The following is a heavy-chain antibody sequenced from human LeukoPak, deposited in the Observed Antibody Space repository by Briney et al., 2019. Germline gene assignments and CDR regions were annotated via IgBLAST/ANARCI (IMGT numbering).Heavy chain of an antibody. Sequence: PSQTLSLTCTVSGGSINSGSYYWSWIRRPAGKGLEWIGHIHTTGTINYNPSLRSRVTILPDTSKNQVSLILKSVTAADTAVYYCARSGRNGWGHLFDYWGQGTLLAVSS. V-gene: IGHV4-61*09. CDR1: GGSINSGSYY. CDR3: ARSGRNGWGHLFDY. J-gene: IGHJ4*02. D-gene: IGHD1-26*01. CDR2: IHTTGTI.